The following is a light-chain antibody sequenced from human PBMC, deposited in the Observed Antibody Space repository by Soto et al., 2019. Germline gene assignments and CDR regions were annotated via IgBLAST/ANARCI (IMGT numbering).Light chain of an antibody. V-gene: IGKV1-5*01. CDR2: DAS. CDR3: QQYYTYWT. Sequence: DLQMTPSPSTLSASVGDRVPITFRASQSISTWLAWYQQKPGKAPKLLIFDASILEGGVPSRFSGSGSGTQFTLTISSLQPDDSATYYCQQYYTYWTFGQGTKVDI. CDR1: QSISTW. J-gene: IGKJ1*01.